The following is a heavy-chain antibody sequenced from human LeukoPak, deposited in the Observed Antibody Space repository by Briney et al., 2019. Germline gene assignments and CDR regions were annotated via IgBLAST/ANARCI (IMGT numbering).Heavy chain of an antibody. D-gene: IGHD2-2*01. J-gene: IGHJ5*02. CDR1: GYTFTGYY. Sequence: ASVKVSCKASGYTFTGYYMHWVRQAPGQGLEWMGWINPNSGGTNYAQKFQGRVTMTRDTSTSTAYMELSRLRSDDTAVYYCARDPATAMSDWFDPWGQGTLVTVSS. CDR3: ARDPATAMSDWFDP. V-gene: IGHV1-2*02. CDR2: INPNSGGT.